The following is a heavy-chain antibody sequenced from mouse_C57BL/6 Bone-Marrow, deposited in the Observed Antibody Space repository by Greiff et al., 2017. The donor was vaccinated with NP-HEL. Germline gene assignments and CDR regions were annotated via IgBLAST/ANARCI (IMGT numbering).Heavy chain of an antibody. CDR2: INPYNGGT. CDR1: GYTFTDYY. D-gene: IGHD1-1*01. J-gene: IGHJ2*01. Sequence: EVKLMESGPVLVKPGASVKMSCKASGYTFTDYYMNWVKQSHGKSLEWIGVINPYNGGTSYNQKFKGKATLTVDKSSSTAYMELNSLTSEDSAVYYCARKLRSQYRGEGTTLTVSS. CDR3: ARKLRSQY. V-gene: IGHV1-19*01.